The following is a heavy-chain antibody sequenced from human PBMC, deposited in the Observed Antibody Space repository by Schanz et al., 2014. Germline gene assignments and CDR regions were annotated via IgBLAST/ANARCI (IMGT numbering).Heavy chain of an antibody. V-gene: IGHV3-15*01. J-gene: IGHJ4*02. CDR3: TADLWFGDVWGVW. D-gene: IGHD3-10*01. CDR1: GFTFSIYA. Sequence: EVQLVESGGDLVQPGGSLRLSCSASGFTFSIYAMHWVRQAPGKGLQWVARNKSKTDGGTRDYAAPVKGRFTITTDDTKSTVYLQMNSLQSEDTAVYYCTADLWFGDVWGVWWGQGTLVTVSA. CDR2: NKSKTDGGTR.